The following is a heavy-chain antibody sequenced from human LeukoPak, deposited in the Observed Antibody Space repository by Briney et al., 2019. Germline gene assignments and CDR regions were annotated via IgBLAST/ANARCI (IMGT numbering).Heavy chain of an antibody. Sequence: GGSLRLSCAASGFTVSSNYMSWVRQAPGKGLEWVSVIYSGGSTYYADSVKGRFTISRDNAKNSLYLQMNSLRAEDTAVYYCARAPRIAAAGYYYYGMDVWGQGTAVTVSS. CDR3: ARAPRIAAAGYYYYGMDV. J-gene: IGHJ6*02. V-gene: IGHV3-53*01. CDR1: GFTVSSNY. D-gene: IGHD6-13*01. CDR2: IYSGGST.